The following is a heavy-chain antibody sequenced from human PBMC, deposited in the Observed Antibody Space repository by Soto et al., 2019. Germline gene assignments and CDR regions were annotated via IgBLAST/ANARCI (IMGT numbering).Heavy chain of an antibody. Sequence: QVKLVQSGSEVKKPGSSVKVSCKASGGSFSSNPISWVRQAPGQGLEWMAGIIPIFATVHYAQKFQGRVTITADESTSTAYMELTSLRSADTAVYFCARGGRGYSSAPRYYFDYWGQGTLVTVS. V-gene: IGHV1-69*01. D-gene: IGHD5-18*01. CDR3: ARGGRGYSSAPRYYFDY. J-gene: IGHJ4*02. CDR1: GGSFSSNP. CDR2: IIPIFATV.